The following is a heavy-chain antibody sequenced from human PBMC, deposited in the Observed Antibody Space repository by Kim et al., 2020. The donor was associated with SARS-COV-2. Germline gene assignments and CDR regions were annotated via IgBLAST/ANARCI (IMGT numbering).Heavy chain of an antibody. CDR3: ARRRGMDV. V-gene: IGHV3-48*04. J-gene: IGHJ6*02. CDR2: SRTI. Sequence: SRTIYYADSVKGRITISRDNAKNSLYLQMNSLRAEDTAVYYCARRRGMDVWGQGTTVTVSS.